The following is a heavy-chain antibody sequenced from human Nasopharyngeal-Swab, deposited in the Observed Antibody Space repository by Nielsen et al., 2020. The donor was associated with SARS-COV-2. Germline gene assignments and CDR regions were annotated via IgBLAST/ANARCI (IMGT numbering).Heavy chain of an antibody. Sequence: WIRQPPEKGLEWVGRIKSKTDGGTTDHAAPVKGRFTISRDDSKNTLYLQMNSLKTEDTAVYYCTTDGTTTVTTWVDVWGKGTTVTVSS. D-gene: IGHD4-17*01. CDR3: TTDGTTTVTTWVDV. CDR2: IKSKTDGGTT. J-gene: IGHJ6*04. V-gene: IGHV3-15*07.